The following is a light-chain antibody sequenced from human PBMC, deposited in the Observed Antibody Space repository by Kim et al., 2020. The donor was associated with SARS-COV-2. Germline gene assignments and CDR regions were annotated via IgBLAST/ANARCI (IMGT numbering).Light chain of an antibody. CDR2: GAS. Sequence: LSPGERATLSGRASQSVSSSYLAWYQQKPGQAPRFLIYGASSRATGIPDRFSGSGSGTDFTLTISRREPEDFAVYYCQQYISSPYTFGQGTKLEI. V-gene: IGKV3-20*01. CDR3: QQYISSPYT. CDR1: QSVSSSY. J-gene: IGKJ2*01.